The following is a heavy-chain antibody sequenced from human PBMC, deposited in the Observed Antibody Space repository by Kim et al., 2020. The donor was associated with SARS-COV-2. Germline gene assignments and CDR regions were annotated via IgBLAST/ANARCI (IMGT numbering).Heavy chain of an antibody. CDR3: VKVMYSGDGYNYRPLDY. CDR1: GFIFSSYA. CDR2: ISSNGGST. Sequence: GGSLRLSCSASGFIFSSYAIHRVRQAPGKGLEYVSAISSNGGSTYYAESVKGRFTISRDNSKNTLDLQMSSLRAEDTAVYYCVKVMYSGDGYNYRPLDYWGQGTLVTVSS. D-gene: IGHD5-12*01. J-gene: IGHJ4*02. V-gene: IGHV3-64D*09.